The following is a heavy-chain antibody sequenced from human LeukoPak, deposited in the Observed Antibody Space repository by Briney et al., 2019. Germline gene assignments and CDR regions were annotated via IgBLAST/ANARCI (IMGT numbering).Heavy chain of an antibody. Sequence: SQTLSLTCTVSGASIRSGDYYWSWIRQPPGKGLEWIGYIYDSGSTYYNPSLKSRVTISVDTSKNQFSLKLSSVTAADTAVYYCARVRSVYSDVWGQGTTVTVSS. CDR3: ARVRSVYSDV. J-gene: IGHJ6*02. CDR2: IYDSGST. CDR1: GASIRSGDYY. D-gene: IGHD2-8*01. V-gene: IGHV4-30-4*01.